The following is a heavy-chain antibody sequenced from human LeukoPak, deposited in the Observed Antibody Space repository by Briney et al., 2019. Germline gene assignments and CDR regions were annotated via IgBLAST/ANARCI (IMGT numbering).Heavy chain of an antibody. Sequence: GGSLRLSCAASGFTFSSYEMNWVRQAPGKGLEWVSYISSSGSTIYYADSVKGRFTISRDNAKNSLYLQMNSLRAEDTAVYYCARRCSSTSCYAYYYHYGMDVWGQGTTVTVSS. D-gene: IGHD2-2*01. CDR1: GFTFSSYE. CDR3: ARRCSSTSCYAYYYHYGMDV. V-gene: IGHV3-48*03. J-gene: IGHJ6*02. CDR2: ISSSGSTI.